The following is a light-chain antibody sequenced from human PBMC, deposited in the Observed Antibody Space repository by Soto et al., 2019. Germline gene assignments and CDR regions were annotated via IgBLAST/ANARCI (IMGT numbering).Light chain of an antibody. Sequence: DIQMTQSPSTLSASVGDRVTITCRASQDINRWLAWYQQKPGKAPKILIYNADTLESGVPSRFSGSGYGTEFILTISSLQPDDFATYYCQQFSLYWAFGQGTKGDIK. CDR1: QDINRW. J-gene: IGKJ1*01. V-gene: IGKV1-5*01. CDR2: NAD. CDR3: QQFSLYWA.